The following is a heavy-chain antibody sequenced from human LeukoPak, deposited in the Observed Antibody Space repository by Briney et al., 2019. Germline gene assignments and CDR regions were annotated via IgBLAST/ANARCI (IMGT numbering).Heavy chain of an antibody. Sequence: MPSETLSLTCTVSGDSVSSSSYYWGWIRQPPGKGLEWIGSIYYSGTTSYSPSLKSRVTISVDTSKNQFSLMLTSVTASDTAVYFCGGAATGTVGWFDPWGQGTLVTVSS. D-gene: IGHD6-13*01. V-gene: IGHV4-39*01. CDR1: GDSVSSSSYY. J-gene: IGHJ5*02. CDR2: IYYSGTT. CDR3: GGAATGTVGWFDP.